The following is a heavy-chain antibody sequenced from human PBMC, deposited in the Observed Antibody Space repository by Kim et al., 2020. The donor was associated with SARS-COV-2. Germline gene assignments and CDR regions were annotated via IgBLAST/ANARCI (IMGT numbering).Heavy chain of an antibody. J-gene: IGHJ4*02. V-gene: IGHV3-49*03. CDR3: TREISDYGDYGGVDY. CDR2: IRSKAYGGTT. CDR1: GFTFGDYA. Sequence: GGSLRLSCTVSGFTFGDYAMSWFRQAPGKGLEWVGFIRSKAYGGTTEYAASVKGRFTISRDDSKSIAYLQMNSLKTEDTAVYYCTREISDYGDYGGVDYWGQGTLVTVSS. D-gene: IGHD4-17*01.